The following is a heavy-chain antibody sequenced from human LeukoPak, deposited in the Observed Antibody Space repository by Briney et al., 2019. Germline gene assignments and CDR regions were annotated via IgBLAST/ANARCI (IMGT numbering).Heavy chain of an antibody. J-gene: IGHJ6*03. CDR1: GGSISSYY. Sequence: SGTLSLTCTVSGGSISSYYWSWIRQPAGKGLEWIGRIYTSGSTNYNPSLKSRVTISVDMSKNQFSLKLSSVTAADTAVYYCARGLGEYYYYYMDVWGKGTTVTVSS. CDR3: ARGLGEYYYYYMDV. CDR2: IYTSGST. D-gene: IGHD3-16*01. V-gene: IGHV4-4*07.